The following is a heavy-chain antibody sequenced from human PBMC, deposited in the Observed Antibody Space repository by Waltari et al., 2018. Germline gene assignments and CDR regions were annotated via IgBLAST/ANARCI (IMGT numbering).Heavy chain of an antibody. J-gene: IGHJ4*02. D-gene: IGHD6-13*01. CDR2: INSEGSST. CDR1: GFTFSSYW. Sequence: EVQLVESGGGLVQPGGSLRLSCAASGFTFSSYWMHWVRQAPGKGLVGVSRINSEGSSTSYADSVNGRFTISRDNAKNTLYLQMNSLRAEDTAVYYCARDPKGQQLSPFDYWGQGTLVIVSS. CDR3: ARDPKGQQLSPFDY. V-gene: IGHV3-74*01.